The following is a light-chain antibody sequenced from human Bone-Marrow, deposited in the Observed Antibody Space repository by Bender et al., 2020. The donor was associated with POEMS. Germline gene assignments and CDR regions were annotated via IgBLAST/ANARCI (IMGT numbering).Light chain of an antibody. J-gene: IGLJ2*01. CDR3: QAWDTSTVV. CDR2: TNN. Sequence: QSVLTQPPSVSGTPGQRVTISCSGSGSNIGGYPVNWYQQLPGTAPRLLIYTNNERPSGIPERFSGSNSGNTATLTISGPQPTDEADYFCQAWDTSTVVFGGGTKLPVL. V-gene: IGLV1-44*01. CDR1: GSNIGGYP.